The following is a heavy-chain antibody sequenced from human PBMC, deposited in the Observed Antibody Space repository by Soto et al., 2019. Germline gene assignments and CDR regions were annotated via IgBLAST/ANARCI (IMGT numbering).Heavy chain of an antibody. J-gene: IGHJ5*02. Sequence: QVQLQESGPGLVKPSETLSLTCTVSGGSISSYYWSWIRQPPGKGLEWIGYIYYSGSTNYNPSLKGRVTISVDTSKNQYSLKRSSVTAADTAVYYCARASDGDYGAYGWFDPWGQGTLVTVSS. CDR2: IYYSGST. D-gene: IGHD4-17*01. CDR1: GGSISSYY. V-gene: IGHV4-59*08. CDR3: ARASDGDYGAYGWFDP.